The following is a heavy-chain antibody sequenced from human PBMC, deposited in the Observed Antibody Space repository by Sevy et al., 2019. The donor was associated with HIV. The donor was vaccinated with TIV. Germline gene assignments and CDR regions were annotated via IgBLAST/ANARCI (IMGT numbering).Heavy chain of an antibody. Sequence: GGSLRLSCAASGFTFSSYAMSWVRQAPGKGLEWVSAISGSGGSTYYADSGKGRFTISRDNSKNTLYLQMNSLRAEDTAVYYCAKDGGNGYSSGWYVDYWGQGTLVTVSS. V-gene: IGHV3-23*01. CDR2: ISGSGGST. CDR1: GFTFSSYA. CDR3: AKDGGNGYSSGWYVDY. J-gene: IGHJ4*02. D-gene: IGHD6-19*01.